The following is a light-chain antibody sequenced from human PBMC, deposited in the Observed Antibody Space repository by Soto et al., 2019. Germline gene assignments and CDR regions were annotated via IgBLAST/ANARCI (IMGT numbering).Light chain of an antibody. CDR3: SSYTSSSPYVV. CDR2: EVS. J-gene: IGLJ2*01. V-gene: IGLV2-8*01. CDR1: SSDVGGYNY. Sequence: QSALTQPPSASGSPGQSVTISCTGTSSDVGGYNYVSWYQQHPGKAPKLMIYEVSKRPSGVPDRFSGSKSGNTASLTVSGLQAEDEADYYCSSYTSSSPYVVFGGGTKLTVL.